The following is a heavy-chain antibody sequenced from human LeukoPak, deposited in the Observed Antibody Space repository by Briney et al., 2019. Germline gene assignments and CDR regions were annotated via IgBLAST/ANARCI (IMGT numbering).Heavy chain of an antibody. V-gene: IGHV1-8*01. J-gene: IGHJ5*02. CDR3: ARATGENGWFDP. CDR2: MNPNSGNT. CDR1: GYTFTSYD. Sequence: ASVKVSCKASGYTFTSYDINWVRQATGQGLEWMGWMNPNSGNTGYAQKFQGRVTMTRNTSISTAYMELSSLRSEDTAVYYCARATGENGWFDPWGQGTLVTVSS. D-gene: IGHD1-26*01.